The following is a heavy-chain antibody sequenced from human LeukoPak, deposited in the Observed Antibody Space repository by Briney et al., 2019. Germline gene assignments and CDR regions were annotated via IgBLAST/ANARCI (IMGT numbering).Heavy chain of an antibody. Sequence: SETLSLTCTVAGDSFRSYYWSWIRQPPGQGLEWIGYIYYSGSTNYNPSLKSRVTISVDTSKNQFSLKLNSVTAADTAVYYCARGRNLEWFDYWGQGTLVTVSS. D-gene: IGHD3-3*01. V-gene: IGHV4-59*01. CDR2: IYYSGST. CDR1: GDSFRSYY. CDR3: ARGRNLEWFDY. J-gene: IGHJ5*01.